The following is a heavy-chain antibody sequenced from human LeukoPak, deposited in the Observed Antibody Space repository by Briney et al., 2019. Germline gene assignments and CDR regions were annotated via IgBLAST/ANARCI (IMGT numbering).Heavy chain of an antibody. D-gene: IGHD3-3*01. J-gene: IGHJ4*02. CDR3: AREYYDFWSGYSQPYYFDY. CDR2: ISYDGSNK. V-gene: IGHV3-30*04. Sequence: PGGSLRLSCAASGFTFSSYAMHWVRQAPGKGLEWVAVISYDGSNKYYADSVKGRFTISRDNSKNTLYLQMNSLRAEDTAVYYCAREYYDFWSGYSQPYYFDYWGQGTLVTVSS. CDR1: GFTFSSYA.